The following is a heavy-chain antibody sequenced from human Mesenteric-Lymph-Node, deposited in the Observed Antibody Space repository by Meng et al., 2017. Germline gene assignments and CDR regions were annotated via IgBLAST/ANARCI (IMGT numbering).Heavy chain of an antibody. Sequence: SETLSLTCAVYGGSFSGYYWSWIRQPPGKGLEWIGEINHSGSTNYNPSLKSRVTISVDTSKNQFSLKLSSVTAADTAVYYCARVWVVGATGVGFDYWGQGTLVTVSS. CDR2: INHSGST. CDR3: ARVWVVGATGVGFDY. J-gene: IGHJ4*02. D-gene: IGHD1-26*01. CDR1: GGSFSGYY. V-gene: IGHV4-34*01.